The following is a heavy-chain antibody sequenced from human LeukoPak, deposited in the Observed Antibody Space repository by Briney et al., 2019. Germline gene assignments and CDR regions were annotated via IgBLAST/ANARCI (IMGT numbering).Heavy chain of an antibody. D-gene: IGHD3-9*01. V-gene: IGHV3-48*02. Sequence: GGSLRLSCAASGFTFSSYTINWVRQAPRKGLAWVSSISSRSTAIYYAASVKGRFTSSRDNAKNSLYLQMNSLRDEDTAFFFCARGGIRYSDYWGQGTLVTVSS. CDR3: ARGGIRYSDY. CDR1: GFTFSSYT. J-gene: IGHJ4*02. CDR2: ISSRSTAI.